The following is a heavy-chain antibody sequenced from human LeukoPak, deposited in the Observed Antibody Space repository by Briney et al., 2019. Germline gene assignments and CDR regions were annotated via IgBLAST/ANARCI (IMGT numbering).Heavy chain of an antibody. CDR2: INHSGST. CDR1: GFTFSSYG. V-gene: IGHV4-34*01. D-gene: IGHD4-17*01. Sequence: LRLSCAASGFTFSSYGMHWVRQPPGKGLEWIGEINHSGSTNYNPSLKSRVTISVDTSKNQFSLKLSSVTAADTAVYYCARVSMTTVTPVDYWGQGTLVTVSS. CDR3: ARVSMTTVTPVDY. J-gene: IGHJ4*02.